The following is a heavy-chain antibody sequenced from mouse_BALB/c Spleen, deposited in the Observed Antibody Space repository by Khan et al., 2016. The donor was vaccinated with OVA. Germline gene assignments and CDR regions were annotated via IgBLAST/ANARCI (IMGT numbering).Heavy chain of an antibody. CDR2: VSTGGSYT. J-gene: IGHJ3*01. V-gene: IGHV5-6*01. D-gene: IGHD1-1*01. CDR1: GFTFSTYG. CDR3: TRLSYYYDSEGFAY. Sequence: EVHLVESGGDLVKPGGSLKLSCAASGFTFSTYGMSWVRQTPDKRLEWVATVSTGGSYTYYPDSVKGRFTISRDNAKNTLYLQMSGLKSEDTAMLYCTRLSYYYDSEGFAYWGQGTLVTVSA.